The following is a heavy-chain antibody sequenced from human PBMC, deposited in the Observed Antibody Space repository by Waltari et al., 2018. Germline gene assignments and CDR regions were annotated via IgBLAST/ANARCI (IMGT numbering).Heavy chain of an antibody. J-gene: IGHJ4*02. CDR2: VHHSGKT. V-gene: IGHV4-4*02. CDR3: AGDRAIGLFFDY. Sequence: QVQLQESGHGLVKPSGTLSLTCAVSGDSVSGNYWWSWVRQSPEKGLEWIGQVHHSGKTHYNPSIQSRVTISVDSPKNHFSLTLKSVTAADTAVYYCAGDRAIGLFFDYWGRGTLVTVSS. CDR1: GDSVSGNYW. D-gene: IGHD2-2*01.